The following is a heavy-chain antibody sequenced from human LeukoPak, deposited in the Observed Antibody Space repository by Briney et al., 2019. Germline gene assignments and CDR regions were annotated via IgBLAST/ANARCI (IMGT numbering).Heavy chain of an antibody. CDR3: ATRGYCSSTSCYGFDP. CDR1: GYTFTSYG. CDR2: ISAYNGNT. J-gene: IGHJ5*02. Sequence: GASVKVSCKASGYTFTSYGISWVRQAPGQGLEWMGWISAYNGNTNYAQKLQGRVTMTTDTSTSTAYMELRSLRSDDTAAYYCATRGYCSSTSCYGFDPWGQGTLVTVSS. V-gene: IGHV1-18*01. D-gene: IGHD2-2*01.